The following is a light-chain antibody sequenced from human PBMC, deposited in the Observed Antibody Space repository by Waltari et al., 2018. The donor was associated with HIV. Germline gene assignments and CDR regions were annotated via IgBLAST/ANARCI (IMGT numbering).Light chain of an antibody. CDR1: SSNIGNNY. CDR2: DNN. V-gene: IGLV1-51*01. Sequence: QSVLTQPPSVSAAPGQKVTISCSGSSSNIGNNYVSWYQQLPGTAPKLLIYDNNKRPSGSPDRFSGAKSGTSATLGITGLQTGDEADYYCGTWDSSLNAWVFGGGTKLTVL. CDR3: GTWDSSLNAWV. J-gene: IGLJ3*02.